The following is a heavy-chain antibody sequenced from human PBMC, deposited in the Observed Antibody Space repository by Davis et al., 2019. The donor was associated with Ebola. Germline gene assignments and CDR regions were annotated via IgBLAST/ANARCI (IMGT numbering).Heavy chain of an antibody. CDR1: GGSISSSSYY. Sequence: SETLSLTCTVSGGSISSSSYYWGWIRQPPGKGLEWIGSIYYSGSTYYNPSLKSRVTISVDTSKNQFSLKLSSVTAADTAVYYCARLPYGDYGVDYWGQGTLVTVSS. V-gene: IGHV4-39*01. CDR3: ARLPYGDYGVDY. D-gene: IGHD4-17*01. J-gene: IGHJ4*02. CDR2: IYYSGST.